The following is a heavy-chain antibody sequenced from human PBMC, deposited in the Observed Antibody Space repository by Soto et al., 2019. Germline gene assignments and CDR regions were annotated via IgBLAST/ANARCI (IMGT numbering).Heavy chain of an antibody. D-gene: IGHD2-2*01. CDR2: IKQDGSEK. V-gene: IGHV3-7*01. CDR3: ARDDCSSTSCYSYYYYGMDV. CDR1: GFTFSSYW. J-gene: IGHJ6*02. Sequence: EVQLVESGGGLVQPGGSLRLSCAASGFTFSSYWMSWVRQAPGKGLEWVANIKQDGSEKYYVDSVKGRFTISRDNAKNSLYLQMNSLRAEDTAVYYCARDDCSSTSCYSYYYYGMDVWGQGTTVTVSS.